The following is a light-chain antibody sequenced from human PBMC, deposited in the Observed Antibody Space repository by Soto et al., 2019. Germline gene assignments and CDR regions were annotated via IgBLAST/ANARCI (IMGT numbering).Light chain of an antibody. J-gene: IGLJ2*01. Sequence: QSVLTQPASVSGSPGQSITISCTGTSSDVGGYNHVSWYQHHPGKAPKLIIYEVNNRPSGVSDRFSGSKSGNTASLTISGLQVEDEADYYCSSFTGSSTVIFGGGTQLTVL. CDR1: SSDVGGYNH. CDR3: SSFTGSSTVI. CDR2: EVN. V-gene: IGLV2-14*01.